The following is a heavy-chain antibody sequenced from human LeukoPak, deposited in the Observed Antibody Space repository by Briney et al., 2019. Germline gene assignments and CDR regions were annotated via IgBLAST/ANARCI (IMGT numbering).Heavy chain of an antibody. Sequence: SQTLSLTCTVSGGSISSGGYYWSWIRQPPGKGLEWIGSIYYSGSTYYNPSLKSRVTISVDTSKNQFSLKLSSVTAADTAVYYCARDKWELLIDYWGQGTLVTVSS. V-gene: IGHV4-39*07. D-gene: IGHD1-26*01. CDR2: IYYSGST. CDR3: ARDKWELLIDY. CDR1: GGSISSGGYY. J-gene: IGHJ4*02.